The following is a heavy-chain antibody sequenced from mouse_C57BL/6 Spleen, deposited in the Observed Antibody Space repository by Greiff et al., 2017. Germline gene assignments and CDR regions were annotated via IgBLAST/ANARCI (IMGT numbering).Heavy chain of an antibody. Sequence: EVKLVESGGGLVKPGGSLKLSCAASGFTFSSYAMSWVRQTPEQRLEWVATISDGGSYTYSPDNVKGRFTISREKAENNLYRQMSHLKCEETAMYDCARDRDYGSSYVGGAGGGQGTLVTVSA. CDR3: ARDRDYGSSYVGGAG. CDR1: GFTFSSYA. J-gene: IGHJ3*01. CDR2: ISDGGSYT. V-gene: IGHV5-4*01. D-gene: IGHD1-1*01.